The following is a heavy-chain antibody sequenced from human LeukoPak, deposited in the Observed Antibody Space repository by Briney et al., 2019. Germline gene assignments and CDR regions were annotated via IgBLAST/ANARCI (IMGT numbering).Heavy chain of an antibody. CDR1: GGSISSGDYY. Sequence: SETPSLTCTVSGGSISSGDYYWSWIRQPPGKGLEWIGYIYYSGSTYYTPSLRGRVTISVDTSKNQFSLKLSSVTAADTAVYYCARGRGSYDYWGQGTLVTVSS. V-gene: IGHV4-30-4*01. CDR3: ARGRGSYDY. D-gene: IGHD1-26*01. J-gene: IGHJ4*02. CDR2: IYYSGST.